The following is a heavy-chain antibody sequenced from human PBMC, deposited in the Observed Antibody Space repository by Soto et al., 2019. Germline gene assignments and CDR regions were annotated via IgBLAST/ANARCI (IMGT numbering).Heavy chain of an antibody. CDR2: INPNTGDT. V-gene: IGHV1-2*02. D-gene: IGHD6-19*01. CDR3: VGSSILVPGSAPFDY. CDR1: GFSLTGHY. J-gene: IGHJ4*02. Sequence: GASVKVSCKASGFSLTGHYVYWVRQAPGQGPERLGWINPNTGDTIYAQLSQGRVTLTTDTPINTAYMELSRLTSDDTAVYFCVGSSILVPGSAPFDYWGQGSLVTVSS.